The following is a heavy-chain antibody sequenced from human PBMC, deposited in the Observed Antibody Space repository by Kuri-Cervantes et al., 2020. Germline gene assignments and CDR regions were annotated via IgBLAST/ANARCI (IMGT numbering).Heavy chain of an antibody. J-gene: IGHJ4*02. V-gene: IGHV3-9*01. CDR2: ISWNSGSI. CDR3: AKDQIAVAGTVDY. CDR1: GFTFDDYA. D-gene: IGHD6-19*01. Sequence: SLKISCAASGFTFDDYAMHWVRQAQGKVLEWVSGISWNSGSIGYADSVEGRFTISRDNAKNSLYLQMDSLRAEDTAVYYCAKDQIAVAGTVDYWGQGTLVTVSS.